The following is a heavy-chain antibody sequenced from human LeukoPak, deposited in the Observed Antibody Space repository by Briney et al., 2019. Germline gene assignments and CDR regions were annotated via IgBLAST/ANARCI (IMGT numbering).Heavy chain of an antibody. D-gene: IGHD3-22*01. J-gene: IGHJ4*02. CDR2: IYYSGST. CDR3: TRNYDSSGYTTIGY. CDR1: GGSISNYS. Sequence: SETLSLTCSVSGGSISNYSWSWIRQPPGKGQEWVQPIYYSGSTSYDPSLQSRVTIAVDTSKTHFSLKLSSVTAADTAVYYCTRNYDSSGYTTIGYWGRGTLVTVSS. V-gene: IGHV4-59*01.